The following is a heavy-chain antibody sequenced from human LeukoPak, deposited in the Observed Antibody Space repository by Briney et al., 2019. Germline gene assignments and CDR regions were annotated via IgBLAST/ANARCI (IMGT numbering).Heavy chain of an antibody. CDR1: GGSISSDYY. CDR2: IYHTGST. D-gene: IGHD5-24*01. J-gene: IGHJ4*02. CDR3: ARVGGNYNYAEIDY. Sequence: NTSETLSLTCTVSGGSISSDYYWGWIRQPPGKGLEWIGTIYHTGSTYYNPSLKSRVTISVDTSQNQFYLKVTSVTAADTAMYYCARVGGNYNYAEIDYWGQGTLVTVSS. V-gene: IGHV4-38-2*02.